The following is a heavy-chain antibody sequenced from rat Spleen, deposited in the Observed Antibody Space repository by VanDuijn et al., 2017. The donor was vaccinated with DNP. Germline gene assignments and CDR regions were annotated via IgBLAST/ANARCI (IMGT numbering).Heavy chain of an antibody. D-gene: IGHD1-11*01. V-gene: IGHV5-29*01. CDR2: ISYDGTST. CDR1: GFTFSNYG. CDR3: TTFEGTNA. J-gene: IGHJ4*01. Sequence: EVQLVESGGGLVQPGRSLKLSCAASGFTFSNYGMAWVRQAPKRGLDWLATISYDGTSTYYRDSVKGRFTISRDNAKSTLYLQRDSLRSEDTATYYCTTFEGTNAWGQGTSVTVSS.